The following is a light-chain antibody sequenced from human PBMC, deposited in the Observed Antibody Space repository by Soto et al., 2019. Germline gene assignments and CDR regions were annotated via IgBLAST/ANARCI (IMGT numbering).Light chain of an antibody. V-gene: IGKV2-30*01. CDR1: QSLIFDDGNTY. CDR2: TVS. J-gene: IGKJ1*01. Sequence: DVVMTQSPLSLPVPLGQPAAISCRSSQSLIFDDGNTYLSWFHQRPGQSPRSLIYTVSNRASGGPDRISGRGSGTEFTLKISGLEAEDVGVYYCMQSTHWPWTFGPGTKVEI. CDR3: MQSTHWPWT.